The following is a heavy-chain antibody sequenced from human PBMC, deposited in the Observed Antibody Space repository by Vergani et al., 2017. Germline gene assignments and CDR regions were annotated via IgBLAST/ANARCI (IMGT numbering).Heavy chain of an antibody. CDR1: GFSLSTSGVG. V-gene: IGHV2-5*01. Sequence: QITLKESGPTLVKPTQTLTLTCTFSGFSLSTSGVGVGWIRQPPGKALEWLALIYWNDDKRYSPSLKSRLTITKDTSKNQVVLTMTNMDPVDTATYYCAHSDIVVVVAAIDVEPLYNNWFDPWGQGTLVTVSS. D-gene: IGHD2-15*01. CDR3: AHSDIVVVVAAIDVEPLYNNWFDP. CDR2: IYWNDDK. J-gene: IGHJ5*02.